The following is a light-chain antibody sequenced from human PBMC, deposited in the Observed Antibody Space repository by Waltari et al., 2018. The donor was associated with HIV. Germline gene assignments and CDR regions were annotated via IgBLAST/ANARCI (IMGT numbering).Light chain of an antibody. Sequence: DILMTQSPSTLSASVGDRVTITCRASQTIGIYLNWYQQKPGKAPNLLIYAASRLQSGVPSRFRGSGSETDFTLTISSLQPEDFATYYCQQSYSTPPTFGGGTKVDIK. V-gene: IGKV1-39*01. CDR1: QTIGIY. CDR3: QQSYSTPPT. J-gene: IGKJ4*01. CDR2: AAS.